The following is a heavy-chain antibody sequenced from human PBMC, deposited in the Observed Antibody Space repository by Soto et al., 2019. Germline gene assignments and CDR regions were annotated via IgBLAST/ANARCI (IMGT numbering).Heavy chain of an antibody. J-gene: IGHJ4*02. D-gene: IGHD3-16*01. CDR1: GITFSSYA. Sequence: EVQLLESGGGLVQPGGSLRLSCAASGITFSSYAMSWVRQAPGKGLEWASTISGNGGSTYYADSVKGRFTISRDNSKNTVFLQMNSLRAEDTAVYYCATQYYIWGSYDYRGQGSLVTVSS. CDR2: ISGNGGST. CDR3: ATQYYIWGSYDY. V-gene: IGHV3-23*01.